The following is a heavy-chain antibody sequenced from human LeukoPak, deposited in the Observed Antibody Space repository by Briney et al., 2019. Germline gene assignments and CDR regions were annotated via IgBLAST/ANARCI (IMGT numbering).Heavy chain of an antibody. Sequence: GGSLRLSCAASGFTFSSYSMNWVRQAPGKGLEWVSYISSSSSTIYYADSVKGRFTISRDNAKNSLYLQMNSLRAEDTAVYYCARLQLVETSSLYYYYYYMDVWGKGTTVTVSS. CDR1: GFTFSSYS. D-gene: IGHD6-6*01. CDR2: ISSSSSTI. V-gene: IGHV3-48*01. J-gene: IGHJ6*03. CDR3: ARLQLVETSSLYYYYYYMDV.